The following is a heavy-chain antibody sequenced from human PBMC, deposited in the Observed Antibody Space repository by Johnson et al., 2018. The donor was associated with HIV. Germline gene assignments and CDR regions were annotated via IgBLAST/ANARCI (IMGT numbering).Heavy chain of an antibody. V-gene: IGHV3-30-3*01. D-gene: IGHD4-17*01. CDR1: GFTFSSYA. CDR2: ISYDGSNK. J-gene: IGHJ3*02. Sequence: QMQLVESGGGVVQPGRSLRLSCAASGFTFSSYAMHWVRQAPGKGLEWVAVISYDGSNKYYADSVKGRFTISRDNSKKTLYLQMNSLRAEDTAVYYYPQEGPLTVTTVMDAFGIWGQVTMVTVSS. CDR3: PQEGPLTVTTVMDAFGI.